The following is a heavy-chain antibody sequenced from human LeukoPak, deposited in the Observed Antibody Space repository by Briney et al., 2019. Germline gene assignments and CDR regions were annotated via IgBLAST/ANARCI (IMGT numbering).Heavy chain of an antibody. J-gene: IGHJ4*02. Sequence: PGGSLRLSCAASGFTFSSYAMSWVRQAPGKGLEWVSAISGSGGSTYYADSVKGRFTISRDNSKNTLYLQMNSLRAKDTAVYYCAKDPAVAGHPDYWGQGTLVTVSS. D-gene: IGHD6-19*01. V-gene: IGHV3-23*01. CDR1: GFTFSSYA. CDR3: AKDPAVAGHPDY. CDR2: ISGSGGST.